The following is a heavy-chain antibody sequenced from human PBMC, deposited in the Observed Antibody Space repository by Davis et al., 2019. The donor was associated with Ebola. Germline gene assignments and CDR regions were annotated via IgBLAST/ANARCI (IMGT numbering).Heavy chain of an antibody. J-gene: IGHJ6*02. Sequence: PGGSLRLSCAASGFTFSSYWMHWVRQAPGKGLVWVSRINSDGSSTSYADSVKGRFTISRDNAKNTLYLQMNSLRAEDTAVYYCARVGNYAGSYYYYYGMDVWGQGTTVTVSS. CDR2: INSDGSST. D-gene: IGHD4-11*01. CDR1: GFTFSSYW. CDR3: ARVGNYAGSYYYYYGMDV. V-gene: IGHV3-74*01.